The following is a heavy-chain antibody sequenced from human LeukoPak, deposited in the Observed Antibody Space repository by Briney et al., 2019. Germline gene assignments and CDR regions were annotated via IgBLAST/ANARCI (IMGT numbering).Heavy chain of an antibody. CDR3: ARGTGTHSSSLDY. D-gene: IGHD6-6*01. CDR2: IRGSGGNT. CDR1: GFTFSSHA. Sequence: GGSLRLSCAASGFTFSSHAMTWVRQASGKGLEWVSSIRGSGGNTYYADSVKGRFTISRDNFQNTLYLQMNSLRAEDTAVYYCARGTGTHSSSLDYWGQGTLVTVSS. J-gene: IGHJ4*02. V-gene: IGHV3-23*01.